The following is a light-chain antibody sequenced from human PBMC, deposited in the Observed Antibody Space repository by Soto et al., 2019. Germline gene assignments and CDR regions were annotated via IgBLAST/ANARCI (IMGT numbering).Light chain of an antibody. CDR1: QGISNY. Sequence: DIQLTXSPSFLSASVGDRVTITCRASQGISNYVLWYQQKPGKAPKLLIYAASTLQSGVASRFSGSGSGTEFTLTISSLQPEDFAIYYCQHLDSYPITFGQGTRLEIK. V-gene: IGKV1-9*01. CDR2: AAS. J-gene: IGKJ5*01. CDR3: QHLDSYPIT.